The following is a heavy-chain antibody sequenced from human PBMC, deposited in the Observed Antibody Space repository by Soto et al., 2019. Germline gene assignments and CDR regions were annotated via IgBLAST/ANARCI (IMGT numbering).Heavy chain of an antibody. CDR1: GYSFTSYW. CDR2: IYPGDPDT. D-gene: IGHD2-2*01. CDR3: ARHGCSSTSCNEGMHYYYYMDV. J-gene: IGHJ6*03. V-gene: IGHV5-51*01. Sequence: GESLKISCKGSGYSFTSYWIGWVRQMPGKGLEWMGIIYPGDPDTRYSPSFQGQVTISADKSISTAYLQWSSLKASDTAMYYCARHGCSSTSCNEGMHYYYYMDVWGKGTTVTVSS.